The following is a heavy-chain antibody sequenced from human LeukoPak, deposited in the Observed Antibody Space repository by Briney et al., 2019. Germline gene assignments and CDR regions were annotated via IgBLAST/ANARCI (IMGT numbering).Heavy chain of an antibody. V-gene: IGHV4-59*13. CDR3: ARPLRYGSGVPKFDY. D-gene: IGHD3-10*01. J-gene: IGHJ4*02. CDR1: RGSISTYY. CDR2: IYFTGST. Sequence: SETLSLTCTVSRGSISTYYWSWIRQTPGKGLEWIGYIYFTGSTTYHPSLRSRLSMSVDASKSQFSLRLISVTAADTAVYYCARPLRYGSGVPKFDYWGQGILVTVSS.